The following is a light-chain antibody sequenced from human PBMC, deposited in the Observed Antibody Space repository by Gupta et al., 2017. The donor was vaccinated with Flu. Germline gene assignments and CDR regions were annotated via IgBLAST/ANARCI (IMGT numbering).Light chain of an antibody. CDR2: DAS. Sequence: ATLSLSPGERATLSCRASQSVSSYLAWYQQKPGQAPRLLIYDASNRATGIPARFSGSGYGTDFTLTISSLEPEDFAVYYCQQRSNWPRWTFGQGTKVEIK. CDR1: QSVSSY. V-gene: IGKV3-11*01. J-gene: IGKJ1*01. CDR3: QQRSNWPRWT.